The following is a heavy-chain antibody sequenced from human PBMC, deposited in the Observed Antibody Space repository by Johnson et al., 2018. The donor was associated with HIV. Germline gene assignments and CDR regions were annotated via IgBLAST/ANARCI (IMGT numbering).Heavy chain of an antibody. J-gene: IGHJ3*02. CDR1: GFTFSDYY. V-gene: IGHV3-11*04. Sequence: VQLVESVGGLVKPGGSLRLSCAASGFTFSDYYMTWIRQAPGKGLEWISYISWSGRTIYYADSVKGRFTISRDNAKNSLYLQMHSLRAEDTAVYYCAREMGWEDAFDIWGQGTMVTVSS. CDR2: ISWSGRTI. D-gene: IGHD6-19*01. CDR3: AREMGWEDAFDI.